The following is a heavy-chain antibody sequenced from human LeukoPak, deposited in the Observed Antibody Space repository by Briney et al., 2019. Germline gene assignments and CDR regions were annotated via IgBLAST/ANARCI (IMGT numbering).Heavy chain of an antibody. CDR3: ARDQQQGDHYSFYYMDF. CDR1: GYTFSNHG. V-gene: IGHV1-18*01. Sequence: ASVKVSCKGIGYTFSNHGISWVRQAPGQGLEWIGWISPHKGNTNYQQRLQGRLILTTDASTSTAYMDLRDLRSDDTAIYYCARDQQQGDHYSFYYMDFWGEGTTVIVSS. CDR2: ISPHKGNT. D-gene: IGHD1/OR15-1a*01. J-gene: IGHJ6*03.